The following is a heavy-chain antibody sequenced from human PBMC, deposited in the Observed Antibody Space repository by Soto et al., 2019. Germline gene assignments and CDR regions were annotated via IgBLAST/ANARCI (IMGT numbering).Heavy chain of an antibody. CDR2: IIPLSGTT. D-gene: IGHD4-17*01. V-gene: IGHV1-69*01. Sequence: QVQLVQSGAEVRKPGSSVKVSCKASGGTFSNHAISWVRQAPGQGPEWMGGIIPLSGTTNYAQKFQGRVTITADESMTTAYMELSSLRYEDTAVYYCAREYDYGGNEYFQHWGQGTLVTVSS. CDR1: GGTFSNHA. CDR3: AREYDYGGNEYFQH. J-gene: IGHJ1*01.